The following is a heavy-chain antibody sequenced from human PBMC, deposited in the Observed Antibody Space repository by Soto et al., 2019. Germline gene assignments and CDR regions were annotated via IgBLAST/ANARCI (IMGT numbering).Heavy chain of an antibody. J-gene: IGHJ4*02. V-gene: IGHV1-46*01. Sequence: QVQLVQSGAEVKKPGASVKVSCKASGYTFTRYYMHWVRQAPGQGLEWMGIINPSGGTPSYAQKFQGRVTMTTDTSTSTVYMQLSSLRSEDTAIYFCARDPNDSIGYYVPFWGQGTLVTVSS. CDR2: INPSGGTP. CDR3: ARDPNDSIGYYVPF. CDR1: GYTFTRYY. D-gene: IGHD3-22*01.